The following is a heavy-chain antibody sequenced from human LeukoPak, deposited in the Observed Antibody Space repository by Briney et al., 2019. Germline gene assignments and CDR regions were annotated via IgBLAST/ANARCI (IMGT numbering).Heavy chain of an antibody. J-gene: IGHJ3*02. CDR3: AGHHYDITSATSAFDI. CDR2: IYYSGSA. Sequence: SQTLSLTCTVSGGSISSGDYYWSWIRQPPGKGLEWIGYIYYSGSAYYNPSLKSRVTISVDTSKNQFSLKLSSVTAADTAVYYCAGHHYDITSATSAFDIWGQGTMVTVSS. CDR1: GGSISSGDYY. V-gene: IGHV4-30-4*01. D-gene: IGHD3-9*01.